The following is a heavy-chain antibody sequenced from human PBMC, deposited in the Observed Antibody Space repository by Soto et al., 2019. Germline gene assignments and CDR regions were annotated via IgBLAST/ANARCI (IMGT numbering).Heavy chain of an antibody. D-gene: IGHD7-27*01. V-gene: IGHV4-39*01. CDR3: ARLGRWGTLRINY. Sequence: QLQLQESGPGLVKPSETLSLTCTVSGGSISSSSYYWGWIRQPPGKGLEWIGSIYYSGSTYYNPSLKSRVTISVDTSKNQFALKLSSVTAADTAVYYCARLGRWGTLRINYWGQGTLVTVSS. CDR1: GGSISSSSYY. CDR2: IYYSGST. J-gene: IGHJ4*02.